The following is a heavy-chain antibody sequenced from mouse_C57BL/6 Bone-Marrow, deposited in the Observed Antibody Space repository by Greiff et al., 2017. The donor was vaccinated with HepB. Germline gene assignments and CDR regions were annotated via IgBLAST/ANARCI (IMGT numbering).Heavy chain of an antibody. CDR1: GFSFNTYA. CDR2: IRSKSNNYAT. J-gene: IGHJ2*01. CDR3: VRHGGLRRGFDY. V-gene: IGHV10-1*01. D-gene: IGHD2-4*01. Sequence: EVQLVESGGGLVQPRGSLKLSCAASGFSFNTYAMNWVRQAPGKGVEWVARIRSKSNNYATYYADSVKDKFTISRDESESMLYLQMNNLKTEDTAMYYCVRHGGLRRGFDYWGQGTALTVTS.